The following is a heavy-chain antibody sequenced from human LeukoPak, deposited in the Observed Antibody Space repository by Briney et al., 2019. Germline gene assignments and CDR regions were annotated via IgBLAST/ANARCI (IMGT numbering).Heavy chain of an antibody. CDR2: IYTTGGT. CDR1: GGSISTYY. D-gene: IGHD1-26*01. V-gene: IGHV4-4*07. CDR3: ARSLREWELVSSDY. Sequence: SETLSLSFSVSGGSISTYYWSWIRQPAGKGLEWIGRIYTTGGTNYNPSLKSRVTMSVDTSKNQFSLKLTSVTAADTAMYYCARSLREWELVSSDYWGQGTLVTVSS. J-gene: IGHJ4*02.